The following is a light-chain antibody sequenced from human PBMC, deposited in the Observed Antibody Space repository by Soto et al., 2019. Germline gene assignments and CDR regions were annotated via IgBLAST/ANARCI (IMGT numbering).Light chain of an antibody. CDR2: DAS. Sequence: EIVLTQSPVTLSLSPGERATLSCRASQSVGSYFAWYQQKPGQAPRLLIYDASSRATGIPARFSGSGSGIDFTLTISSLEPEDFAVYYCQQRSDWPSTFGGGTMVEIK. J-gene: IGKJ4*01. V-gene: IGKV3-11*01. CDR3: QQRSDWPST. CDR1: QSVGSY.